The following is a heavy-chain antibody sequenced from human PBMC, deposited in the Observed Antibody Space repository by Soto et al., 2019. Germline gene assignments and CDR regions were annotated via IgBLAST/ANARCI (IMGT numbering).Heavy chain of an antibody. Sequence: HPGGSLRLSCAASGFTFSSYWMSWVRQAPGKGLEWVANIKQDGSEKYYVDSVKGRFTISRDNAKNSLYLQMNSLRAEDTAVYYCARVRLWFGPVNAFDIWGQGTMVTVSS. J-gene: IGHJ3*02. V-gene: IGHV3-7*01. CDR1: GFTFSSYW. CDR2: IKQDGSEK. D-gene: IGHD3-10*01. CDR3: ARVRLWFGPVNAFDI.